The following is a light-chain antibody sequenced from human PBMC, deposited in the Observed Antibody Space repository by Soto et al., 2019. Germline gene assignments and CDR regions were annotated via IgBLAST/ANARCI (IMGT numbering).Light chain of an antibody. Sequence: AIRMTQSPSSLSASPGDRVTITCRASQGISSYLAWYQQKPGKAPKLLIYAASSLQSGVPSRFSGSGSGTDFTLTISSLQPEDFATYYCQQLHDYPITFGQGTRLEIK. J-gene: IGKJ5*01. CDR3: QQLHDYPIT. CDR2: AAS. CDR1: QGISSY. V-gene: IGKV1-8*01.